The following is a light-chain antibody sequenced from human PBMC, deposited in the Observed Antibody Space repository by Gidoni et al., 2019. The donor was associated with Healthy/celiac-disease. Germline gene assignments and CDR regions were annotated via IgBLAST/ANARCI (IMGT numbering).Light chain of an antibody. J-gene: IGLJ2*01. V-gene: IGLV2-14*01. Sequence: QSALPQPASVSGSPGQSITISCTGTSSDVGGYNYVSWYQQHPGKAPKLMIYDVSTRPSGVSNRFSGSKSGNTASRTISGLQAEDEAEYYCSSYTSSSTLVVFGGGTKLTVL. CDR1: SSDVGGYNY. CDR2: DVS. CDR3: SSYTSSSTLVV.